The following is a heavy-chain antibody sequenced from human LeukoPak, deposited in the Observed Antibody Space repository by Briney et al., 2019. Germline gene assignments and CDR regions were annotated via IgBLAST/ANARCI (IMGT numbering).Heavy chain of an antibody. D-gene: IGHD6-19*01. J-gene: IGHJ5*02. CDR3: AGEGIAVAGWFDP. CDR1: GGSFSGYY. CDR2: INHSGST. Sequence: PSETLSLTCAVYGGSFSGYYWSWIRQPPGKGLEWIGEINHSGSTNYNPSLKSRVTISVDTSKNQFSLKLSSVTAADTAVYYCAGEGIAVAGWFDPWGQGTLVTVSS. V-gene: IGHV4-34*01.